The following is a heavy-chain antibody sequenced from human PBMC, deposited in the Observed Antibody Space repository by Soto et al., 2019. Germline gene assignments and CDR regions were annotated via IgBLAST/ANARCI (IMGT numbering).Heavy chain of an antibody. CDR2: IKQDGSEK. J-gene: IGHJ4*02. CDR1: GFTFSSYW. V-gene: IGHV3-7*01. CDR3: ARELSYYYDSSGYSLDY. D-gene: IGHD3-22*01. Sequence: PGGSLRLSCAASGFTFSSYWMSWVRQAPGKGLEWVANIKQDGSEKYYVDSVKGRFTISRDNAKNSLYLQMNSLRAEDTAVYYCARELSYYYDSSGYSLDYWGQGTLVTAPQ.